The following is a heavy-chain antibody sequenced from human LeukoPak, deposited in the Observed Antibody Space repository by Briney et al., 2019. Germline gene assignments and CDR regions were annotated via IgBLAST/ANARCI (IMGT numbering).Heavy chain of an antibody. V-gene: IGHV3-33*01. CDR1: GFTFSSYG. CDR2: IWYDGSNK. J-gene: IGHJ4*02. D-gene: IGHD6-19*01. CDR3: ARGYSSLDLDF. Sequence: GRSLRLSCAASGFTFSSYGMHWVRQAPGKGLEWVAVIWYDGSNKYYANSVKGRFTISRDNSKNTLYLQMNSLRAEDTAVYYCARGYSSLDLDFWGQGTLVTVSS.